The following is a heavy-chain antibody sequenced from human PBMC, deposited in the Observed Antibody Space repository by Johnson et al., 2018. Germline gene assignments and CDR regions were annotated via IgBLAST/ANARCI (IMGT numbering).Heavy chain of an antibody. CDR2: INHSGST. J-gene: IGHJ3*01. CDR3: ARVTGGA. D-gene: IGHD1-26*01. Sequence: QVQLQQWGAGLLKPSETLSLTCAVYGGSFSGYYWSWIRQPPGKGLEWIGEINHSGSTNYNPSLKSRVTISVDTSKNQFSLQLSSGTAADTAVYYCARVTGGAWGQGTMVTVSS. CDR1: GGSFSGYY. V-gene: IGHV4-34*01.